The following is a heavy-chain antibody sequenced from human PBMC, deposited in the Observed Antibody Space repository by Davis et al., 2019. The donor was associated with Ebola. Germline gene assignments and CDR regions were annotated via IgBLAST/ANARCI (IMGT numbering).Heavy chain of an antibody. V-gene: IGHV1-69*04. CDR3: ARDRSDYSVDP. CDR1: GGTFSSYA. D-gene: IGHD6-25*01. J-gene: IGHJ5*02. CDR2: IIPILGIA. Sequence: SVKVSCKASGGTFSSYAISWVRQAPGQGLEWMGRIIPILGIANYAQKFQGRVTITADESTSTAYMELSSLRSEDTAVYYCARDRSDYSVDPWGQGTLVTVSS.